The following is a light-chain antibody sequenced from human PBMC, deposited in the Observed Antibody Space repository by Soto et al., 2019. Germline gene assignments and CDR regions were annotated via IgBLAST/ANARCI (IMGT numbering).Light chain of an antibody. J-gene: IGKJ4*01. CDR1: QSVSSY. V-gene: IGKV3-11*01. CDR3: QQRSNWLLT. Sequence: EIVLTQSPATLSLSPGERATLSCRASQSVSSYLAWYQQKPGQAPRLLIYDASNRATGIPARFSGSGSGTHFTLTLSSLEPEDFAVYYCQQRSNWLLTFGGGTKVEIK. CDR2: DAS.